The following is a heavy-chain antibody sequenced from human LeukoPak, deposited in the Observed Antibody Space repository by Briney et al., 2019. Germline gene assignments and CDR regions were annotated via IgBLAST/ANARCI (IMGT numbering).Heavy chain of an antibody. Sequence: GGSLRLSCAASDFTFSSYWMTWVRQAPGKGLEWVANIKQDGSETYYVDSVKGRFTIFRDNAKNTLYLQMNSLRAEDTAVYYCAKDSPYGGNSGWFDPWGQGTLVTVSS. CDR2: IKQDGSET. J-gene: IGHJ5*02. CDR3: AKDSPYGGNSGWFDP. CDR1: DFTFSSYW. V-gene: IGHV3-7*01. D-gene: IGHD4-23*01.